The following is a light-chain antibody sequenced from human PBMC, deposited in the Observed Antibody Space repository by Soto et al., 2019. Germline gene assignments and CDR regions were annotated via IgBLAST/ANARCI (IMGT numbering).Light chain of an antibody. CDR3: SSYTSSSTPLYV. V-gene: IGLV2-14*01. CDR1: SSDVGGYNY. CDR2: DVS. J-gene: IGLJ1*01. Sequence: QSVLTQPASVSGSPGQSITISCTGTSSDVGGYNYVSWYQQHPGKAPKLMIYDVSNRPSGVSNRFSGSKSGNTASLTISGLQAEDEADYYCSSYTSSSTPLYVFGTGPRSPS.